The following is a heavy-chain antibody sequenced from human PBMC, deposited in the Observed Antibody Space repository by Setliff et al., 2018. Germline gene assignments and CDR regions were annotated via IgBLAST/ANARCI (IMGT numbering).Heavy chain of an antibody. V-gene: IGHV1-46*03. CDR1: VYTFTEYY. D-gene: IGHD3-3*01. Sequence: SVKVSCQSSVYTFTEYYMHWVRQAPGQGLEWMGIINPSCGLTRYAQKFQGRVTMTRDTSTSTVYMEVSSLRSEDTAVYFCARERFYNSWSGTSITAPHDAFDIWGQGTTVTVSS. J-gene: IGHJ3*02. CDR3: ARERFYNSWSGTSITAPHDAFDI. CDR2: INPSCGLT.